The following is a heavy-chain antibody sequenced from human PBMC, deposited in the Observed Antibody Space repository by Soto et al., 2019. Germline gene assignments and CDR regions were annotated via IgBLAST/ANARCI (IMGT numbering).Heavy chain of an antibody. CDR3: ARDRGRITETSFLYYGMDV. J-gene: IGHJ6*02. Sequence: PSETLSLTCTVSGGSISSEDYYWSWVRQHPGKGLEWIGYIFYSGHTYYNPSLKSRVTMSVDTSMNQFSLKVTSVTAADTAVYFCARDRGRITETSFLYYGMDVWGQGTTVTVSS. CDR1: GGSISSEDYY. V-gene: IGHV4-31*03. CDR2: IFYSGHT. D-gene: IGHD1-7*01.